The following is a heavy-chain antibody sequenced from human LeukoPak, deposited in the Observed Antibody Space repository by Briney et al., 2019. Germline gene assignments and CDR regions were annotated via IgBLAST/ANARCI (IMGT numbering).Heavy chain of an antibody. Sequence: PGGSLRLSCAASGFTFSSYAMSWVRQAPGKGLDWVSGISGGDGSTYYADSVKGRFTISRDNAKNSLYLQMNSLRDEDTAVYYCASSGSYRFDYWGQGTLVTVSS. CDR2: ISGGDGST. V-gene: IGHV3-23*01. D-gene: IGHD1-26*01. J-gene: IGHJ4*02. CDR3: ASSGSYRFDY. CDR1: GFTFSSYA.